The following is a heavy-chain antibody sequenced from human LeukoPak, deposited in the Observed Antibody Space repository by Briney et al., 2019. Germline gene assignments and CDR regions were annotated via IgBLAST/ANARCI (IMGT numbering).Heavy chain of an antibody. V-gene: IGHV3-74*01. Sequence: GGSLRLSCAASGFTFSSYWMHWVRQGPGKGLVWVSRISNDGSSTSYADSVKGRFTISRENANNTVYLQMNSLRAEDTAVYYCARVFNAFSFDLWGRGTLVTVSS. CDR1: GFTFSSYW. J-gene: IGHJ2*01. CDR2: ISNDGSST. D-gene: IGHD2-21*01. CDR3: ARVFNAFSFDL.